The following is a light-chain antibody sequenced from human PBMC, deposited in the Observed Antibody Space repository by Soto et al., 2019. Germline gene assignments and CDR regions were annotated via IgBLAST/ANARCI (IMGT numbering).Light chain of an antibody. J-gene: IGKJ3*01. V-gene: IGKV3-15*01. CDR1: QSVSSN. CDR2: GAS. CDR3: QQYNNWPRGVT. Sequence: EIVMTQSPATLSVSPGERATLSCRASQSVSSNLAWYQQKPGQAPRLLIYGASTRATGIPARFSGSGSGTEFTLPISSLQSEDFAVYYCQQYNNWPRGVTFGPGTKVDIK.